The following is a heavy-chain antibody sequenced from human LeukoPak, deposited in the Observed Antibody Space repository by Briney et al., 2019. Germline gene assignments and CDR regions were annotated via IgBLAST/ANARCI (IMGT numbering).Heavy chain of an antibody. V-gene: IGHV3-30*18. CDR1: GFTFSSCG. Sequence: GGSLRLSCAASGFTFSSCGMHWVRQAPGKGLEWVAVISHDGSNKYYADSVKGRFTISRDNSKNTLYLQMNSLRAEDTAVYYCAKGQEWELQYGMDVWGQGTTVTVSS. D-gene: IGHD1-26*01. CDR3: AKGQEWELQYGMDV. CDR2: ISHDGSNK. J-gene: IGHJ6*02.